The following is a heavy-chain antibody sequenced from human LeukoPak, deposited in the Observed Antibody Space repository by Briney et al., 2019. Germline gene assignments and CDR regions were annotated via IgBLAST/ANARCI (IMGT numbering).Heavy chain of an antibody. D-gene: IGHD3-22*01. J-gene: IGHJ3*02. CDR2: ISTSGST. V-gene: IGHV4-4*07. CDR1: GGSISSYY. Sequence: PSETLSLTCTVSGGSISSYYWSWIRQPAGKGLEWIGRISTSGSTNYNPSLKSRVTMSVDTSKNQFSLKLSSVTAADTAVYYCASTYYYDSTTPSGGAFDIWGQGTMVTVSS. CDR3: ASTYYYDSTTPSGGAFDI.